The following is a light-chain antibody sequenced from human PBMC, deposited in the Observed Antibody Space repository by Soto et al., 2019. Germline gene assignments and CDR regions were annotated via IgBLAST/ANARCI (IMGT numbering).Light chain of an antibody. Sequence: EIVMTQSPATLSVSPGERATISCRASKSVSSNLAWYQQKPGQAPRLLIYGASTRATGIPARFSGSGSGTEFSLTISSLQSEDFAVYYCQQYNNSPPWTFGQGTKVEIK. J-gene: IGKJ1*01. CDR1: KSVSSN. V-gene: IGKV3-15*01. CDR3: QQYNNSPPWT. CDR2: GAS.